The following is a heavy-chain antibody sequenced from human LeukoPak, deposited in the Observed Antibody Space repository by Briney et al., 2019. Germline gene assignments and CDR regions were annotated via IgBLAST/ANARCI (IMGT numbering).Heavy chain of an antibody. Sequence: GGSLRLSCTASGFTFSSYAMSWVRQAPGKGLECVSTISGSGGSTYYTDSVEGRFTISRDNSKNALFLQMNSLRAEDSAVYYCAKDIDAYNQYYFDYWGQGTLVTVSS. CDR1: GFTFSSYA. CDR2: ISGSGGST. CDR3: AKDIDAYNQYYFDY. D-gene: IGHD5-24*01. V-gene: IGHV3-23*01. J-gene: IGHJ4*02.